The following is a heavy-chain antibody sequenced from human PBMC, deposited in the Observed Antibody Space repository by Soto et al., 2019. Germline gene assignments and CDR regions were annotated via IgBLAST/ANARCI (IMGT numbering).Heavy chain of an antibody. D-gene: IGHD3-10*01. CDR2: IGGGGANT. CDR1: GFTFSTYA. V-gene: IGHV3-23*01. CDR3: ARRCYGSGTHFGMDV. Sequence: EVQLLESGGGLVQPGGSLRLSCAASGFTFSTYAMSWVRQAPGKGLEWLSGIGGGGANTFYVDSVKGRFTISRDNSKNTLYLLMNILRAEDTAVYYCARRCYGSGTHFGMDVWGRGTTVTVSS. J-gene: IGHJ6*02.